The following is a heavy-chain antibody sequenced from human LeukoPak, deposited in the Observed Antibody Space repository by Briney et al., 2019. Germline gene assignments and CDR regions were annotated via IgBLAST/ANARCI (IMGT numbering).Heavy chain of an antibody. J-gene: IGHJ3*02. Sequence: GGSLRLSCAASGFTVSDHYMSWVRQAPGQGLESVSLIYSGGTTLYADSVKGRFTISRDNSKNTLYLQMNSLRAEDTAVYYCARDRHQGAFDMWGQGTMVIVSS. CDR3: ARDRHQGAFDM. V-gene: IGHV3-53*01. CDR2: IYSGGTT. CDR1: GFTVSDHY. D-gene: IGHD2-2*01.